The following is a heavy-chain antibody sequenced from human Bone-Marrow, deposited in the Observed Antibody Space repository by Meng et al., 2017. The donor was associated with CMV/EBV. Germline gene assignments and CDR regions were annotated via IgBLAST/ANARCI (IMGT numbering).Heavy chain of an antibody. D-gene: IGHD2-2*01. CDR1: GGSFSGYY. V-gene: IGHV4-34*09. J-gene: IGHJ2*01. CDR2: IYYSGST. Sequence: LRLSCAVYGGSFSGYYWSWIRQPPGKGLEWIGYIYYSGSTNYNPSLKSRVTISVDTSKNQFSLKLSSVTAADTAVYYCARYCSSTSCPGRYFDLWGHGTLVTVSS. CDR3: ARYCSSTSCPGRYFDL.